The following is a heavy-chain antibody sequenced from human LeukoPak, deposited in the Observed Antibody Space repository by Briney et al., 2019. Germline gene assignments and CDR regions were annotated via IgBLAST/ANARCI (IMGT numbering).Heavy chain of an antibody. J-gene: IGHJ4*02. CDR3: AREPKDWYGVDY. CDR2: IYYSGST. V-gene: IGHV4-59*01. D-gene: IGHD3/OR15-3a*01. Sequence: KPSETLSLTCTVSGGSISSYYWSWIRQPPGKGLEWIGYIYYSGSTNYNPSLRSRVTISVDTSKNQFSLKLSSVTAADTAVYYCAREPKDWYGVDYWGQGTLVTVSS. CDR1: GGSISSYY.